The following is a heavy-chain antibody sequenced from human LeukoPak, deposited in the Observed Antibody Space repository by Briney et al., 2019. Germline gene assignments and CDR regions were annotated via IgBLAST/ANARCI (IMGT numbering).Heavy chain of an antibody. CDR1: GFTFSAYN. CDR3: ARGYSSGYGALDI. V-gene: IGHV3-21*05. Sequence: GGSLRLSCAASGFTFSAYNMNWVRQAPGKGLEWVSYIGSTSSVIYYADSVKGRFTISRDNAKNSLYLQMNSLRAEDTAVYYCARGYSSGYGALDIWGQGTMVSVSS. J-gene: IGHJ3*02. CDR2: IGSTSSVI. D-gene: IGHD5-18*01.